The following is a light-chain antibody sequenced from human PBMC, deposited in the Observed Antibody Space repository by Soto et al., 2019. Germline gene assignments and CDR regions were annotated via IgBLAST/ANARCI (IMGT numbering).Light chain of an antibody. CDR1: RDITDY. Sequence: DIQITPSPSSLSASVGDRGTIPCRASRDITDYLAWYQQKPGQVPKLLIYAASTLQSGVPSRFTASGSGTDFTLTITGLRPEDFATYYCQNYDSAPWTFGQGTKVDIK. CDR3: QNYDSAPWT. CDR2: AAS. V-gene: IGKV1-27*01. J-gene: IGKJ1*01.